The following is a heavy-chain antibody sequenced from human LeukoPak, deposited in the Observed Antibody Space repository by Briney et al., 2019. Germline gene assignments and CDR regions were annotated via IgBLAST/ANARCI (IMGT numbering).Heavy chain of an antibody. CDR3: ARRPKYYYYGMDV. Sequence: PSETLSLTCAVYGGSFSGYYWSWIRQPPGKGLEWIGEINHSGSTNYNPSLKSRVTISVDTSKNQFSLKLSSVTAADTAVYYCARRPKYYYYGMDVWGQGTTVTVSS. J-gene: IGHJ6*02. CDR2: INHSGST. CDR1: GGSFSGYY. V-gene: IGHV4-34*01.